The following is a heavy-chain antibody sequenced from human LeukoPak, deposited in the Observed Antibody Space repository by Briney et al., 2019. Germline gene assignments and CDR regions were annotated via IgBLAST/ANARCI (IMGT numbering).Heavy chain of an antibody. V-gene: IGHV4-34*01. CDR1: GGSFSGYY. CDR3: ARSYVGSSGRFNYYYYYYMDV. CDR2: INHSGST. Sequence: SETLSLTCAVSGGSFSGYYWNWIRQSPGKGLEWIGEINHSGSTNYNPSLKSRVTISVDTSKNQFSLKLSSVTAADTAVYYCARSYVGSSGRFNYYYYYYMDVWGKGTTVTVSS. J-gene: IGHJ6*03. D-gene: IGHD3-10*01.